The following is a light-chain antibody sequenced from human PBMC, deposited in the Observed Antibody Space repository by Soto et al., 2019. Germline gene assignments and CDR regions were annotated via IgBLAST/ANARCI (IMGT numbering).Light chain of an antibody. V-gene: IGKV1-39*01. CDR3: QQSYSTSWT. CDR1: QSISSY. CDR2: AAS. J-gene: IGKJ1*01. Sequence: DIQMTQSPSSLSSSLGDRVTITWRASQSISSYLNWYQQKPGKAPKLLIYAASSLQSGVPSRFSGSGSGTDFTLTISSLKHEDFATYYCQQSYSTSWTFGQGTKVDIK.